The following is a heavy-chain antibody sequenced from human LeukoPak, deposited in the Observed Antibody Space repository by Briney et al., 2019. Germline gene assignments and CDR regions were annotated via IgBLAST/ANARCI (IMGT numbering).Heavy chain of an antibody. V-gene: IGHV3-66*01. J-gene: IGHJ4*02. CDR2: IYSGGST. CDR1: GFIVSSNY. CDR3: ARGGSGSFDY. D-gene: IGHD1-26*01. Sequence: GGSLRLSCAASGFIVSSNYMSWVRQAPGKGLEWASVIYSGGSTYYADSVKGRFTISRDNSKNSLYLQMNSLRAEDTAVYYCARGGSGSFDYWGQGTLVTVSS.